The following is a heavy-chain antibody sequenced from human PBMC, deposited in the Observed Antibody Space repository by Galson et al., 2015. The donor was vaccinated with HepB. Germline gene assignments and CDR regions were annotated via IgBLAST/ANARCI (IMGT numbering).Heavy chain of an antibody. J-gene: IGHJ4*02. V-gene: IGHV7-4-1*02. Sequence: SVKVSCKASGYSFTTYSINWVRQAPGQGLEWMGWINTKTGNPAYAQGFTGRFVLSSDTSVSTAYLQISSLKAEDTAIYYCAREPLNSGLDSWGQGTLVTVSS. CDR3: AREPLNSGLDS. D-gene: IGHD6-25*01. CDR1: GYSFTTYS. CDR2: INTKTGNP.